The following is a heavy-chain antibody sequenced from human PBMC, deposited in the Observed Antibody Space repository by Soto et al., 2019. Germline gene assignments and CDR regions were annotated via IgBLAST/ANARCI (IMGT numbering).Heavy chain of an antibody. CDR1: GFTFSTYG. D-gene: IGHD3-3*01. Sequence: PGGSLRLSCAATGFTFSTYGMHWVRQAPGKGLEWVAVIWYDGSNKYYADSVKGRFTISRDNSKNTLYLQMNSLRAEDTAVYYCARPLTIFGVDHNHNYGMDVWARGTTVTVSS. J-gene: IGHJ6*02. CDR2: IWYDGSNK. V-gene: IGHV3-33*01. CDR3: ARPLTIFGVDHNHNYGMDV.